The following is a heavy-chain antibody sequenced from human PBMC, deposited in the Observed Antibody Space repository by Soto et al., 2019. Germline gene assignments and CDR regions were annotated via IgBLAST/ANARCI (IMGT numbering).Heavy chain of an antibody. V-gene: IGHV1-18*01. D-gene: IGHD2-15*01. CDR2: INTYNDNT. CDR1: GYTFTTYG. CDR3: AREYCRGGGCYGTDY. Sequence: QVQLVQSGAEVKKPGASVKVSCKASGYTFTTYGISWVRQAPGQGLEWMGWINTYNDNTKYAQNFQGRVTRTTDTFTTTVYMELRSLTSDDTAVYYCAREYCRGGGCYGTDYWGQGTLVTVSS. J-gene: IGHJ4*02.